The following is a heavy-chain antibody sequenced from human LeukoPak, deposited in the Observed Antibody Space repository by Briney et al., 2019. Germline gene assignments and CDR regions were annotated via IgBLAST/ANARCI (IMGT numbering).Heavy chain of an antibody. CDR1: GFTFSSYA. J-gene: IGHJ4*02. V-gene: IGHV3-30*04. D-gene: IGHD1-7*01. CDR3: ARAKGPYNWNYVSLDY. CDR2: ISYDGSNK. Sequence: PGRSLRLSCAASGFTFSSYAMHWVRQAPGKGLEWVAVISYDGSNKYYADSVKGRFTISRDNSKNTLYLQMNSLRAEDTAVYYCARAKGPYNWNYVSLDYWGQGTLVTVSS.